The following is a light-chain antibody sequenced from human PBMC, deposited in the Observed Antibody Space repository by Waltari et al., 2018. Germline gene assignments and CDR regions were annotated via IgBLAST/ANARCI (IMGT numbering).Light chain of an antibody. V-gene: IGKV1-5*03. CDR2: EAS. Sequence: DIQMTQSPSTLSASVGDRVTITCRASQSIGYWLAGYQQKAGKAPKLLISEASNLESGVPPRFSGSGAGTEFTLTISSLQPDDFATYYCQHYKRFSQTFGQGTKVAI. CDR1: QSIGYW. J-gene: IGKJ1*01. CDR3: QHYKRFSQT.